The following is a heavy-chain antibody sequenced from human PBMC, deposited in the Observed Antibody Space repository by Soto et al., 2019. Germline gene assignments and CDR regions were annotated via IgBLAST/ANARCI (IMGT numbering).Heavy chain of an antibody. J-gene: IGHJ4*02. CDR1: GFTFSSYA. CDR3: ARAQDVDYFDY. V-gene: IGHV3-33*01. CDR2: IWYDGGHK. Sequence: QVQLVESGGGVVQPERSLRLSCVASGFTFSSYAMHWVRQAPGKGLEWVAVIWYDGGHKYYADSVKGRFTISRDNSKSTLYLEMNSLRAEDTAVYYCARAQDVDYFDYWGQGTLVTVSS. D-gene: IGHD5-12*01.